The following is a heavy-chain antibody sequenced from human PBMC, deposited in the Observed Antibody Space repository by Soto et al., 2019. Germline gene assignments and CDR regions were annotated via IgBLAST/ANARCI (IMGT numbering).Heavy chain of an antibody. D-gene: IGHD3-3*01. Sequence: EVQLLESGGGLVQPGGSLRLSCAASGFSFNKYAMTWVRQAPGKGLEWVAAISGSGGRTHYADSVKGRFTISRDNSKNLLHLPMNSLRVEAAAVFSCARNMSIFGAGLAWGQGTLVSVSP. CDR1: GFSFNKYA. J-gene: IGHJ4*02. CDR2: ISGSGGRT. CDR3: ARNMSIFGAGLA. V-gene: IGHV3-23*01.